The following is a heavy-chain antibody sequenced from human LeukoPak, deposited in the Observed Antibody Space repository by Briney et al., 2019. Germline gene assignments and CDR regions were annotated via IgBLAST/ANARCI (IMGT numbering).Heavy chain of an antibody. J-gene: IGHJ4*02. CDR3: ARVFWSGYSYFDY. Sequence: TPSETLSLTCAVSGGSISSGGYSWSWIRQPPGKGLEWIGEINHSGSTYYNPSLKSRVTISVDTSKNQFSLKLSSVTAADTAVYYCARVFWSGYSYFDYWGQGTPVTVSS. D-gene: IGHD3-3*01. CDR2: INHSGST. CDR1: GGSISSGGYS. V-gene: IGHV4-30-2*01.